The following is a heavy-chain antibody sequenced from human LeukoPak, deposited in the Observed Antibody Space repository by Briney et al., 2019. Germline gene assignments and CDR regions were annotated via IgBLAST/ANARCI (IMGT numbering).Heavy chain of an antibody. J-gene: IGHJ6*03. V-gene: IGHV3-23*01. CDR1: GFTFSSYA. Sequence: PGGSLRLSCAASGFTFSSYAMSWVRQAPGKGLEWASAISGSGGSTYYADSVKGRFTISRDNSKNTLYLQMNSLRAEDTAVYYCAKDPILRRYYYYYMDVWGKGTTVTVSS. D-gene: IGHD3-16*01. CDR3: AKDPILRRYYYYYMDV. CDR2: ISGSGGST.